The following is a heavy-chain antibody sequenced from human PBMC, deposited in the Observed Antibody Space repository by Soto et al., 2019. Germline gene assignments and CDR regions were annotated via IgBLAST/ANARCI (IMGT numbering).Heavy chain of an antibody. V-gene: IGHV5-10-1*01. Sequence: EVQLVQSGAEVRKPGESLRISCKGSGYSFTSYWISWVRQMPGKGLEWMGRIDPSDSYTNYSPSFQGHVTISADKSISTAYLQWSSLKASDTARYYCARLQAAAGDNDLTFDYWGQGTLVTVSS. D-gene: IGHD6-13*01. CDR3: ARLQAAAGDNDLTFDY. CDR1: GYSFTSYW. J-gene: IGHJ4*02. CDR2: IDPSDSYT.